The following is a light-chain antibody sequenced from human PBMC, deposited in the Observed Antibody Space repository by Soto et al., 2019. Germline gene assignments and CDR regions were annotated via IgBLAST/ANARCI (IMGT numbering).Light chain of an antibody. CDR3: QQFYNTPPYT. CDR1: QSVLYSSNNKNY. Sequence: DTVMTQSPDSLAVSLGERATINCKSSQSVLYSSNNKNYLAWYQQKPGQPPKLLISWASTRESGVPDRFSGSGSGTDFTLTINSGQAEDVAGYYCQQFYNTPPYTFGQGTRLEIK. CDR2: WAS. V-gene: IGKV4-1*01. J-gene: IGKJ2*01.